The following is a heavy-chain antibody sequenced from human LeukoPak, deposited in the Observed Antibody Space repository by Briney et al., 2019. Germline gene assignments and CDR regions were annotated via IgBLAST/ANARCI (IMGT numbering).Heavy chain of an antibody. Sequence: GGSLRLSCAASGFTFDDYAMHWVRQAPGKGLEWVSLISWDGGSTYYADSVKGRFTISRDNSKNSLYLQMNSLRAEDTALYYCAKDQGYCSSTSCYSFDYWGQGTLVTVS. V-gene: IGHV3-43D*03. D-gene: IGHD2-2*01. J-gene: IGHJ4*02. CDR3: AKDQGYCSSTSCYSFDY. CDR1: GFTFDDYA. CDR2: ISWDGGST.